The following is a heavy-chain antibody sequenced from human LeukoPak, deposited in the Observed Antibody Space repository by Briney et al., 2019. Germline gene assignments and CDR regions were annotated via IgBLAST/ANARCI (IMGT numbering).Heavy chain of an antibody. Sequence: ASVKVSCKASGYTFTSYGISWVRQAPGQGLEWMGWISAYNGNTNYAQKLLGRVTMTTDTSTSTAYMELRSLRSDDTAVYYCARTPNPPISGSYYYYYYMDVWGKGTTVTISS. CDR1: GYTFTSYG. V-gene: IGHV1-18*01. J-gene: IGHJ6*03. CDR2: ISAYNGNT. D-gene: IGHD3-10*01. CDR3: ARTPNPPISGSYYYYYYMDV.